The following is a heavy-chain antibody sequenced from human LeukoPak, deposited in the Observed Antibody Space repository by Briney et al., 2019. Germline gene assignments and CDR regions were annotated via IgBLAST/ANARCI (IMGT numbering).Heavy chain of an antibody. CDR1: GFTFSSYA. V-gene: IGHV3-23*01. J-gene: IGHJ6*03. CDR3: AKDRYYDSSGYGYYYYMDV. Sequence: GGSLRLSCAASGFTFSSYAMSWVRQAPGKGLEWVSAISGSGGSTYYADSVKGRFTISRDNSKNTLYLQMNSLRAEDTAVYYCAKDRYYDSSGYGYYYYMDVWGKGTTVTVSS. D-gene: IGHD3-22*01. CDR2: ISGSGGST.